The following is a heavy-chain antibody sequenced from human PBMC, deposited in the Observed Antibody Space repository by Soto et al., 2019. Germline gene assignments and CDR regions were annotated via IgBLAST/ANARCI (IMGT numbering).Heavy chain of an antibody. D-gene: IGHD2-15*01. J-gene: IGHJ4*02. CDR1: GFTVSSNY. V-gene: IGHV3-53*01. CDR2: IYSGDST. CDR3: ARHADPLGGLGAYFDS. Sequence: PGGSLRLSCAASGFTVSSNYMSWVRQAPGKGLEWVSVIYSGDSTYYADSVKGRFTISRDNSKNTLYLQMNSLRAEDTAVYYCARHADPLGGLGAYFDSWGQGTLVTVSS.